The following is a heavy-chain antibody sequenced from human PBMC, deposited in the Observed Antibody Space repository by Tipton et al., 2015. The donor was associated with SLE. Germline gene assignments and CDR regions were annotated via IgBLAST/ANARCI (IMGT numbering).Heavy chain of an antibody. V-gene: IGHV4-39*07. J-gene: IGHJ6*03. Sequence: TLSFTCTVSGGSISSSSYYWAWIRQPPGKGLEWIGHIFHIGSAYYNPSLKSRVTIPLDTSKKQFSLTLTSVTAADTAVYYCARDVMGRTTTDRGTYQYYYYMDFWGKGTTVTVSS. D-gene: IGHD1-7*01. CDR3: ARDVMGRTTTDRGTYQYYYYMDF. CDR1: GGSISSSSYY. CDR2: IFHIGSA.